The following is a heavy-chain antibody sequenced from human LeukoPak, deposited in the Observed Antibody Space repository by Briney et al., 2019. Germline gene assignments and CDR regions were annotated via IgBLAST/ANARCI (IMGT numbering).Heavy chain of an antibody. D-gene: IGHD5-12*01. CDR2: ISTMSNYI. Sequence: GGSLRLSCAASGFTFSRYAMTWVRQAPGKGLEWVSSISTMSNYIFYGDSVKGRFTISRDNAKNSVYLQMNSLRPEDTAVYYCSRDRLGGLDLWGQGTLVTVSS. CDR3: SRDRLGGLDL. J-gene: IGHJ5*02. CDR1: GFTFSRYA. V-gene: IGHV3-21*01.